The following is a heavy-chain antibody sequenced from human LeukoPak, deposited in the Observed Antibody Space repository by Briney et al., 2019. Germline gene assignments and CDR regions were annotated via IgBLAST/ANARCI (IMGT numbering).Heavy chain of an antibody. CDR1: GYTFTSYA. CDR2: INTNTGNP. Sequence: ASVTVSCTASGYTFTSYAMNWVRQAPAQGFESMGWINTNTGNPTYAQGFTGRFVFSLDTSVSTAYLQISSLKAEDTAVYYCARVVWSSSSEDYGMDVWGQGTTVTVSS. D-gene: IGHD6-6*01. CDR3: ARVVWSSSSEDYGMDV. V-gene: IGHV7-4-1*02. J-gene: IGHJ6*02.